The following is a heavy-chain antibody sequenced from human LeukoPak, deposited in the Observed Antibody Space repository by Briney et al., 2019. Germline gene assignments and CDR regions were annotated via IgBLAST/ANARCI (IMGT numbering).Heavy chain of an antibody. CDR2: ISYDGSNE. CDR3: ATPLDYFDGSGYHQGGD. D-gene: IGHD3-22*01. J-gene: IGHJ4*02. V-gene: IGHV3-30-3*01. CDR1: GFTFSSYA. Sequence: GGSLRLSCAASGFTFSSYAMHWVRQAPGKGLEWVAVISYDGSNEYYADSVKGRFTISRDNSKNTLYLQMNSLRVEDTAVYYCATPLDYFDGSGYHQGGDWGQGTLVAVSS.